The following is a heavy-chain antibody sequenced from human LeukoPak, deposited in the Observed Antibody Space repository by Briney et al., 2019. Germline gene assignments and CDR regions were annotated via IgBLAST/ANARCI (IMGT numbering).Heavy chain of an antibody. CDR1: GFTFSSYG. CDR2: IWYDGSNK. V-gene: IGHV3-33*06. CDR3: AKVLIWFGDDYYFDY. Sequence: GGSLRLSCAASGFTFSSYGMHWVRKAPGKGLEWVAVIWYDGSNKYYADSVKGRFTISRDNSKNTLYLQMNSLRAEDTAVYYCAKVLIWFGDDYYFDYWGQGTLVTVSS. D-gene: IGHD3-10*01. J-gene: IGHJ4*02.